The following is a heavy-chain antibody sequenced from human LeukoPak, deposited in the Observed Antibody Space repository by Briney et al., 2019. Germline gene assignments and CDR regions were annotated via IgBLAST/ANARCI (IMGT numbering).Heavy chain of an antibody. Sequence: GGSLRLSCAASGFTFSSYTMTWVRQAPGKGLEWISAVSYDITRTFYADSVKGRFAISRDNSRNTLFLQMNSLRAEDTAVYYCARDKSAYFDYWGQGTLVTVSS. CDR3: ARDKSAYFDY. CDR2: VSYDITRT. J-gene: IGHJ4*02. CDR1: GFTFSSYT. D-gene: IGHD3-3*01. V-gene: IGHV3-23*01.